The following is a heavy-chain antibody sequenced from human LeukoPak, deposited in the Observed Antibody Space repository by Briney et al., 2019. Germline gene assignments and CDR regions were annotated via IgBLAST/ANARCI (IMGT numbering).Heavy chain of an antibody. V-gene: IGHV3-30*02. CDR3: ARAPGSGSYPYYMDV. Sequence: GGSLRLSCAASGFTFSSYGMHWVRQAPGKGLEWVAFIRYDGSNKYYADSVKGRFTISRDNSKNTLYLQMNSLRAEDTAVYYCARAPGSGSYPYYMDVWGKGTTVTVSS. D-gene: IGHD3-10*01. CDR1: GFTFSSYG. CDR2: IRYDGSNK. J-gene: IGHJ6*03.